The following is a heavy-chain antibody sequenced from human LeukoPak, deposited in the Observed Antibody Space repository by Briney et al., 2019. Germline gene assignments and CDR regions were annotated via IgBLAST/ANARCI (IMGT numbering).Heavy chain of an antibody. V-gene: IGHV4-59*12. D-gene: IGHD4-17*01. CDR3: ARDYGDYFDY. J-gene: IGHJ4*02. CDR2: IYYSGST. Sequence: PSQTLSLTCTVSGGSISSYYWSWIRQPPGKGLEWIGYIYYSGSTNYNPSLKSRVTISVDTSKNQFSLKLSSVTAADTAVYYCARDYGDYFDYWGQGTLVTVSS. CDR1: GGSISSYY.